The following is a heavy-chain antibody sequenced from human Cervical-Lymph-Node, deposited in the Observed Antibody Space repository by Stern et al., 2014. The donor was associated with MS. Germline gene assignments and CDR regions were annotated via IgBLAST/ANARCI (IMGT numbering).Heavy chain of an antibody. CDR1: GFTFSSYG. Sequence: QVQLVESGGGVVQPGTSLRLSCAASGFTFSSYGMHWVRQAPGTGLEWGALAWYDGSTAYYTNSVKGRFTISRDNSKNTLSLQMNSLTAEDTAVYYCARGHIPYAYNYLFDYWGQGTLVTVSS. CDR3: ARGHIPYAYNYLFDY. V-gene: IGHV3-33*01. D-gene: IGHD5-24*01. CDR2: AWYDGSTA. J-gene: IGHJ4*02.